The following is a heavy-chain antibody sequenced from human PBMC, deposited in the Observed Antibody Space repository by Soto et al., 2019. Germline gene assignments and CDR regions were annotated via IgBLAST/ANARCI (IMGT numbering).Heavy chain of an antibody. J-gene: IGHJ5*02. CDR1: GFSFSTYG. V-gene: IGHV3-23*01. D-gene: IGHD5-12*01. Sequence: EMQLLESGGGLVQPGGSLRLSCVVSGFSFSTYGVTWVRQAPGKGLEWVCGVSGGSGVTHYTDSVKGRFTISGDDSKNPVYLKMHRRRGEDTAVYYCTRGNGYGDLGGQGTRVTVSS. CDR2: VSGGSGVT. CDR3: TRGNGYGDL.